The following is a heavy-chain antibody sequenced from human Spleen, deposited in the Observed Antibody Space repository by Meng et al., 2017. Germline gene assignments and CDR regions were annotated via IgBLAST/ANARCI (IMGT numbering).Heavy chain of an antibody. Sequence: GQLQQGGAGLLKPSETLSLTCVVSGGSFSDYYWSWIRQPPGKGLEWIGEINHSGSVTNYNPSLESRATISVDTSQNNLSLKLSSVTAADSAVYYCARGPTTMAHDFDYWGQGTLVTVSS. J-gene: IGHJ4*02. V-gene: IGHV4-34*01. CDR2: INHSGSVT. D-gene: IGHD4-11*01. CDR1: GGSFSDYY. CDR3: ARGPTTMAHDFDY.